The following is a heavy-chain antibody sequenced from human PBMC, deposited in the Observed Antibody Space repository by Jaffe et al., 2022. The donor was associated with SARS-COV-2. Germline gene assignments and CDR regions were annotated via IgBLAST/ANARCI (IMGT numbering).Heavy chain of an antibody. CDR2: INWNSDFI. Sequence: EVQLVESGGGLVQPGRSLRLSCAASGFTFGDSAMHWVRQVPGKGLEWVAGINWNSDFIGHADSVRGRFTISRDNPKNSLYLQMNSLRPEDTAFYYCAKDVSSGGFKYFGWFDSWGQGTLVTVSS. V-gene: IGHV3-9*01. CDR1: GFTFGDSA. D-gene: IGHD3-10*01. J-gene: IGHJ5*01. CDR3: AKDVSSGGFKYFGWFDS.